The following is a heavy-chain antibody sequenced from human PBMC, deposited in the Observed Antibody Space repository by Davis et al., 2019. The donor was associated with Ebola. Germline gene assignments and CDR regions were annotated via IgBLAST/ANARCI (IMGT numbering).Heavy chain of an antibody. Sequence: MPSETLSLTCTVSGASMRTHYWSWIRQPPGKRLEWMGLSYSGNTKYNPSLKSRLTISEDTSKNQLSLRLTSVTAADTAVYYCARLDELISDYWYFDLWGRGTLVTVSS. CDR2: LSYSGNT. J-gene: IGHJ2*01. V-gene: IGHV4-59*11. CDR1: GASMRTHY. D-gene: IGHD1-7*01. CDR3: ARLDELISDYWYFDL.